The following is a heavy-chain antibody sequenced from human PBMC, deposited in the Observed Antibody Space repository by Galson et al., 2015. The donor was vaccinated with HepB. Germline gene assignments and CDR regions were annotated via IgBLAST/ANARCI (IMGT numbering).Heavy chain of an antibody. CDR1: GYTFSVFY. CDR3: ARGVLPPALDS. J-gene: IGHJ4*02. Sequence: VKVSCKASGYTFSVFYIHWVRQAPGQGLEWMGWIVPHSGATTYSQKFQGRVTMTRDTSINTVYMELSGLRSDDAAGYYCARGVLPPALDSWGQGTLVTVSS. D-gene: IGHD2-2*01. CDR2: IVPHSGAT. V-gene: IGHV1-2*02.